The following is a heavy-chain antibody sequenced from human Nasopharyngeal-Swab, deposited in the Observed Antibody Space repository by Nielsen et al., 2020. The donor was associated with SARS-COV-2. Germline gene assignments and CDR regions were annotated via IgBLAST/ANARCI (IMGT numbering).Heavy chain of an antibody. CDR3: ARDRHGDDSRNYYYGMDV. CDR1: GFTFSDYY. Sequence: GGSLRLSFAASGFTFSDYYMSLIRPAPGKGLEWVSYISSSGSTIYYADSVKGRFTISRDNAKKSLYLQMNSLRAEDTAVYYCARDRHGDDSRNYYYGMDVWGQGTTVSVSS. D-gene: IGHD4-23*01. CDR2: ISSSGSTI. V-gene: IGHV3-11*01. J-gene: IGHJ6*02.